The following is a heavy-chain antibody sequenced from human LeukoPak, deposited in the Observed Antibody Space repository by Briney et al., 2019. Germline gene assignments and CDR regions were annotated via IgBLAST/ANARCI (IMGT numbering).Heavy chain of an antibody. CDR2: IWYDGSNK. D-gene: IGHD7-27*01. V-gene: IGHV3-33*01. CDR1: GFTFSSYG. J-gene: IGHJ3*02. Sequence: GRSLRLSCAASGFTFSSYGMHWVRQAPGKGLEWVAVIWYDGSNKYYADSVKGRFTISRDSSKNTLYLQMNSLRAEDTAVYYCARSGRGDYAFDIWGQGTMVTVSS. CDR3: ARSGRGDYAFDI.